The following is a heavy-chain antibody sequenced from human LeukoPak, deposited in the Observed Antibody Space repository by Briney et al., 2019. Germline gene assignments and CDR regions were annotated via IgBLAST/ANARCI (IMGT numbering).Heavy chain of an antibody. CDR3: SRIKYGGNSGYHFDY. CDR1: GFNFNYFA. CDR2: IGDSGSGG. J-gene: IGHJ4*02. V-gene: IGHV3-23*01. Sequence: GGSLRLSCSASGFNFNYFAMSWIRQAPGKRLEWVSTIGDSGSGGSYADSVRGRFTISRDNSKNIVYLQMHSLRVDYSAVYYCSRIKYGGNSGYHFDYWGQGTLVTVSS. D-gene: IGHD4-23*01.